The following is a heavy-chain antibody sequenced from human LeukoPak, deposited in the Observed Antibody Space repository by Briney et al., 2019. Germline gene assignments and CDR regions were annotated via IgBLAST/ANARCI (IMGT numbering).Heavy chain of an antibody. CDR1: GYTFTSYG. CDR3: ARVGSSADRYYFDY. D-gene: IGHD6-25*01. Sequence: ASVKVSCKASGYTFTSYGISWVRQAPGQGLEWMGWISAYNSNTNYAQKLQGRVTMTTDTSTSTAYMELRSLRSDDTAVYYCARVGSSADRYYFDYWGQGTLVTVSS. J-gene: IGHJ4*02. V-gene: IGHV1-18*01. CDR2: ISAYNSNT.